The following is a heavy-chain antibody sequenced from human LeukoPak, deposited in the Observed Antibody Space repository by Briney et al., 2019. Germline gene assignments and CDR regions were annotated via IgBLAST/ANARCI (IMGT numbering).Heavy chain of an antibody. D-gene: IGHD5-12*01. CDR2: IVVGSGNT. CDR1: GFTFTSSA. V-gene: IGHV1-58*01. CDR3: AADQSSGYDSFGY. J-gene: IGHJ4*02. Sequence: SVKVSCKASGFTFTSSAVQWVRQARGQRLEWIGWIVVGSGNTNYAQKFQERVTITRDMSTSTAYMELSSLRSEDTAVYYCAADQSSGYDSFGYWGQGTLVTVSS.